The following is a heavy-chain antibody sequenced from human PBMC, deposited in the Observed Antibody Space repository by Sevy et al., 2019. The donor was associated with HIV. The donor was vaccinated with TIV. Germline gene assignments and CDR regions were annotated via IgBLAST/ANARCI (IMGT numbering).Heavy chain of an antibody. D-gene: IGHD1-26*01. J-gene: IGHJ4*02. Sequence: SETLSLTCTVSGGSITSLYWNWIRQPPGKGLEWIATIYYNGHINYNPSLKSRVTFSLYTSKNQYSLRLSSVTAADTAMYYCAGENAWGRGYSWGQGTLVTVSS. CDR3: AGENAWGRGYS. CDR1: GGSITSLY. CDR2: IYYNGHI. V-gene: IGHV4-59*08.